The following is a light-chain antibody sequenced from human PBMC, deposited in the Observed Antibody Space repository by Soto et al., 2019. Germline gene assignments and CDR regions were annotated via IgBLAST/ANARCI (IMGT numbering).Light chain of an antibody. CDR3: QQYNSYSEA. Sequence: DIQMTQSPSTLSATEGDRVTIACRASQSISSWLAWYQQKPGKAPKLLIYDASSLESGVPSRFSGSGSGTEFTLTISSLQPDEFATYYCQQYNSYSEAVGQGTKVDIK. CDR1: QSISSW. J-gene: IGKJ1*01. V-gene: IGKV1-5*01. CDR2: DAS.